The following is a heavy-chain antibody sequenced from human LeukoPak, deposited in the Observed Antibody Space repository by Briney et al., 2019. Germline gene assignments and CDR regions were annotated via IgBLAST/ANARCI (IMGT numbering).Heavy chain of an antibody. V-gene: IGHV3-23*01. CDR3: AKSAYGDYYRSGTHFDY. CDR1: GFTFSSYA. CDR2: ISGSGGST. Sequence: PGRSLRLSCAASGFTFSSYAMSWVRQAPGKGLEWVSAISGSGGSTYYADSVKGRFTISRDNSKNTLYLQMNSLRAEDTAVYYCAKSAYGDYYRSGTHFDYWGQGTLVTVSS. D-gene: IGHD4-17*01. J-gene: IGHJ4*02.